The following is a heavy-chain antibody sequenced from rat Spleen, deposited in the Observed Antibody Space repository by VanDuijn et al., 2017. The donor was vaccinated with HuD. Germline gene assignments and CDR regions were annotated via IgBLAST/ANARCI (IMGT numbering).Heavy chain of an antibody. J-gene: IGHJ2*01. CDR1: GFTFSEYA. CDR2: IIYDGTRT. Sequence: EVQLVESGGGLVQPGRSLRFSCAASGFTFSEYAVAWVRQAPEKGLEWVATIIYDGTRTYYRDSVKGRCTISKDNARSTLYLQMDSLRSEDTATYFCAKHGAGTSLYYFDYWGQGIMVTVSS. D-gene: IGHD1-12*02. CDR3: AKHGAGTSLYYFDY. V-gene: IGHV5-17*01.